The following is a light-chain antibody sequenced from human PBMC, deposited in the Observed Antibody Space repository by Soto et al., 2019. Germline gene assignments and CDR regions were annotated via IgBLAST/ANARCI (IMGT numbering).Light chain of an antibody. V-gene: IGLV2-14*01. Sequence: QSALTQPASVSGSPGQSITISCTGTSSDVGNYNYVSWYQQDPGKAPKLMIYDVSNRPSGVSNRFSGSKSGNTASLTISGLQAEDEADYYCSSYTSTSTLYVFGTGTKVTVL. CDR1: SSDVGNYNY. CDR3: SSYTSTSTLYV. J-gene: IGLJ1*01. CDR2: DVS.